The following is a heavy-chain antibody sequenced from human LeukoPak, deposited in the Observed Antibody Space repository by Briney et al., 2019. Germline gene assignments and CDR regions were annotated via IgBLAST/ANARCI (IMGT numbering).Heavy chain of an antibody. V-gene: IGHV4-38-2*02. J-gene: IGHJ4*02. CDR2: IYHSGST. CDR1: GYSISSGYY. CDR3: ARVGGGYGNYFDY. D-gene: IGHD5-18*01. Sequence: PSETLSLTCTVSGYSISSGYYWGWIRQPPGKGLEWIGSIYHSGSTYYNPSLKSRVTISVDTSKNQFSLKLSSVTAADTAVYFCARVGGGYGNYFDYWGQGTLVTVSS.